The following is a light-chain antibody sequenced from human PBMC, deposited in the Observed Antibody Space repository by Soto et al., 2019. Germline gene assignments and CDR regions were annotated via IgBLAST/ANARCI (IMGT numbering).Light chain of an antibody. CDR3: PQRYSTLRT. Sequence: DIQMTQSPSSLSASVGDRVTITCRASQSISSYLNWYQQKPGEAPRLLMYGASSLQSGVPSRFSGRGSGKDFTLPISSLQPEDFATYYCPQRYSTLRTFGQGTKVEIK. CDR1: QSISSY. J-gene: IGKJ1*01. CDR2: GAS. V-gene: IGKV1-39*01.